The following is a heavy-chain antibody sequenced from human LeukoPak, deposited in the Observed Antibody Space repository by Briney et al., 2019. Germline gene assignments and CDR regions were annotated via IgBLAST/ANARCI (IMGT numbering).Heavy chain of an antibody. CDR3: AKTLVGAPVRFDY. CDR2: IYYSGST. D-gene: IGHD1-26*01. J-gene: IGHJ4*02. Sequence: SETLSLTCTVSGGSISSHYWSWIRQPPGKGLEWIGHIYYSGSTNYNPSLKSRVTISVDTSKNQFSLKLSAVTPAKPAVYSCAKTLVGAPVRFDYWGQGTLVTVSS. V-gene: IGHV4-59*11. CDR1: GGSISSHY.